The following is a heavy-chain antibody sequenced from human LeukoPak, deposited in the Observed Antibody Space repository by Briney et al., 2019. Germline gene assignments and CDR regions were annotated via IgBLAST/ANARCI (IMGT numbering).Heavy chain of an antibody. CDR3: AKDGHSSSWDSRGWFDP. J-gene: IGHJ5*02. Sequence: GGSLRLSCAASGFTFSSYAMSWVRQAPGKGLEWVSAISGSGGSTYYADSVKGRFTISRDNSKNTLYLQMNSLRAEDTAVYYCAKDGHSSSWDSRGWFDPWGQGTLVTVSS. V-gene: IGHV3-23*01. CDR1: GFTFSSYA. CDR2: ISGSGGST. D-gene: IGHD6-13*01.